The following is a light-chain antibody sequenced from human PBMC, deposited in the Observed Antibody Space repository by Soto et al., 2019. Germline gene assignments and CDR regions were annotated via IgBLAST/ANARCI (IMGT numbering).Light chain of an antibody. CDR1: QSGTGNS. J-gene: IGKJ5*01. V-gene: IGKV3-20*01. Sequence: EIVLTQSPGTLSLSPGESATLSCRASQSGTGNSIAWYQQRRGQAPRLLIYGASTRATGIPDRFTGSGSGPDFTLTISRLEPEDFAVYHCQQYGTSPSTFGQGTRLEIK. CDR2: GAS. CDR3: QQYGTSPST.